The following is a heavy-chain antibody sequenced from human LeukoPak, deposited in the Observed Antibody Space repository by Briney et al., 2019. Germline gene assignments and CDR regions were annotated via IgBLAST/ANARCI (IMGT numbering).Heavy chain of an antibody. J-gene: IGHJ4*02. CDR1: GFTFRSHA. CDR2: IYENGGTT. V-gene: IGHV3-23*01. D-gene: IGHD2-2*01. CDR3: AKDRYPVVPAAFDY. Sequence: GGSLRLSCVGSGFTFRSHAMSWVRQAPEKGLEFVSGIYENGGTTYYADSVKGRFSISRDNSKNTLYLQMNSLRAEDTAVYYCAKDRYPVVPAAFDYWGQGTLVTVSS.